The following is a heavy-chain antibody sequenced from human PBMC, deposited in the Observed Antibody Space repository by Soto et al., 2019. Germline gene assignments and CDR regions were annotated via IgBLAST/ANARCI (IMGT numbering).Heavy chain of an antibody. CDR3: ANAFSRDYFDY. CDR1: DASMSSFY. Sequence: PSETLSLTCSVSDASMSSFYWHWIRQSPGKGLDWIGYVYHTGSTNYNPSLKSRVTISVDTSKNQFSLELRSVTAADTAVYFCANAFSRDYFDYWGQGILVTVSS. J-gene: IGHJ4*02. CDR2: VYHTGST. D-gene: IGHD3-16*01. V-gene: IGHV4-59*03.